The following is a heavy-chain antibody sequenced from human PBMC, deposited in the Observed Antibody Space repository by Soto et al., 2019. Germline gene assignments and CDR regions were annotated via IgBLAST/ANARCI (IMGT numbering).Heavy chain of an antibody. D-gene: IGHD1-26*01. J-gene: IGHJ4*02. CDR2: IKGDGSSA. CDR3: VRDGERSGDAGDS. CDR1: GFTFSRHW. V-gene: IGHV3-74*01. Sequence: EVQLVESGGALVQPGGSLRFSCAASGFTFSRHWMHWVRQAPGKGLMWISRIKGDGSSANYADSVRGRFTISRDNAKSTLYLQMDSLRAEDTAVYYCVRDGERSGDAGDSWGQGTQVTVSS.